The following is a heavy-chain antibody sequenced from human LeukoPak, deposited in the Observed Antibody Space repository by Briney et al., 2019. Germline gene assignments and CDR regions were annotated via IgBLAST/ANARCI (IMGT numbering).Heavy chain of an antibody. CDR1: GFTFRTYW. D-gene: IGHD4-17*01. CDR2: MNQDGGEI. Sequence: GGSLRLSCAASGFTFRTYWMTWVRQAPGKGLEWVANMNQDGGEIYYVDSVKGRFTISRDNAKNSLFLQMNSLRAEDTAVYYCASFGDYTYYYYYYMDVWGKGTTVTVSS. CDR3: ASFGDYTYYYYYYMDV. J-gene: IGHJ6*03. V-gene: IGHV3-7*01.